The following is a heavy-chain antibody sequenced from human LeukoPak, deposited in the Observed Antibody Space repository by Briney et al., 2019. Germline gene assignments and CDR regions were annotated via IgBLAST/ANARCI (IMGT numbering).Heavy chain of an antibody. V-gene: IGHV3-64*01. Sequence: PGGSLRLSCAASGFSFSTYAMSWVRQAPGKGLEYVAAISSNGGNTYYPNSVKGRFTISRDNSKNTLYLQMGSLRAEDMAVYYCARRDTSGYFSDYWGQGTLVTVSS. J-gene: IGHJ4*02. CDR2: ISSNGGNT. D-gene: IGHD6-19*01. CDR3: ARRDTSGYFSDY. CDR1: GFSFSTYA.